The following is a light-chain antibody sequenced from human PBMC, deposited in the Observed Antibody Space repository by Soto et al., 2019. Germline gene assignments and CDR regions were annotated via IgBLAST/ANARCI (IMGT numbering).Light chain of an antibody. Sequence: EIVLTQSPATLCLSPGERATISCLASQSVSSSYLAWYQQKPGQAPRLLIYGASSRATGIPDRFSGSGSGTDFTLTISRLEPEDFAVYYCQQYGSSPRTFGQGTKVDIK. J-gene: IGKJ1*01. CDR1: QSVSSSY. CDR3: QQYGSSPRT. V-gene: IGKV3-20*01. CDR2: GAS.